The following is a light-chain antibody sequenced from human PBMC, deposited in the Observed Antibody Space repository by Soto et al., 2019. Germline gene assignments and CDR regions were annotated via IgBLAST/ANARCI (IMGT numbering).Light chain of an antibody. CDR3: SAYAGRYTYV. CDR1: SSDVGAYDY. J-gene: IGLJ1*01. CDR2: DVT. Sequence: QSALTQPRSVSGSPGQSVTISCTGASSDVGAYDYVSWYQQHPGKAPKLMIYDVTKRPSGVPDRFSGSKSGNTASLTISGLHAEDEADYYCSAYAGRYTYVFGTGTKLTVL. V-gene: IGLV2-11*01.